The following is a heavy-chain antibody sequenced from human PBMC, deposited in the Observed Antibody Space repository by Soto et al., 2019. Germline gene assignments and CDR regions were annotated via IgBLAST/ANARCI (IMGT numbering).Heavy chain of an antibody. CDR3: AKTLARGYFDY. CDR1: GFTFDDYA. Sequence: EVQLVESGGGLVQPGRSLRLSCAASGFTFDDYAMHWVRQAPGKGLEWVSGISWNSGSIGYADSVKGRFTISRDNAKNSLYLQMNSLRAEDTALYYCAKTLARGYFDYWGEGTMVTVSS. V-gene: IGHV3-9*01. CDR2: ISWNSGSI. J-gene: IGHJ4*02.